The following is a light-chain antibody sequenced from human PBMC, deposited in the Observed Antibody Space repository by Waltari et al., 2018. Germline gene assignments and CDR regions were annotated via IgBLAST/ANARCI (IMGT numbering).Light chain of an antibody. CDR1: QTVRTTY. J-gene: IGKJ4*01. Sequence: ATLSCRASQTVRTTYLAWYQQKPGQAPTLVIHDTSSRATGIPDRFSGSGSGTDFSLTISSLEPEDFAVYYCQQYDISPLTFGGGTKVETK. V-gene: IGKV3-20*01. CDR2: DTS. CDR3: QQYDISPLT.